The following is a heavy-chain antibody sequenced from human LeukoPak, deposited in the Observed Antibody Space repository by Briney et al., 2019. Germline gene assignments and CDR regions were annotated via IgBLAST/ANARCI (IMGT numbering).Heavy chain of an antibody. CDR2: ISGSGGST. Sequence: PGGSLRLSCAASGFTFSDYYMSWIRQAPGKGLEWVSAISGSGGSTYYADSVKGRFTISRDNSKNTLYLQMNSLRAEDTAVYYCAKPHGARIAVAVGYWGQGTLVTVSS. CDR1: GFTFSDYY. D-gene: IGHD6-19*01. CDR3: AKPHGARIAVAVGY. J-gene: IGHJ4*02. V-gene: IGHV3-23*01.